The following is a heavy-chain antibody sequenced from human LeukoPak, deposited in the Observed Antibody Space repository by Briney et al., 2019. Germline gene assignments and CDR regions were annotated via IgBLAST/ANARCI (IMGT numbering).Heavy chain of an antibody. D-gene: IGHD6-19*01. V-gene: IGHV4-59*01. J-gene: IGHJ4*02. Sequence: SETLSLTCTVSGGSISSYYGSWIRQPPGKGLEWIGYIYYSGSTNYNPSLKSRVTISVDTSKNQFSLKLSSVTAADTAVYYCARGLDSGWYSTLFDYWGQGTLVTVSS. CDR2: IYYSGST. CDR1: GGSISSYY. CDR3: ARGLDSGWYSTLFDY.